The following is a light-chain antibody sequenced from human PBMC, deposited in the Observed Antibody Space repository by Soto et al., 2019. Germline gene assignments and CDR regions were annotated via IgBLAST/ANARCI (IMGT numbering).Light chain of an antibody. CDR3: SSYTSSSTLV. V-gene: IGLV2-14*01. CDR2: EVS. Sequence: QSALTQPASVSGSPGQSITISCTGTSSDVGGYNYVSWYQQHPGKAPKLMIYEVSNRPSGVSNRFSGSKSDNTASLTISGLQAEDVADYYCSSYTSSSTLVFGGGTKLTVL. CDR1: SSDVGGYNY. J-gene: IGLJ2*01.